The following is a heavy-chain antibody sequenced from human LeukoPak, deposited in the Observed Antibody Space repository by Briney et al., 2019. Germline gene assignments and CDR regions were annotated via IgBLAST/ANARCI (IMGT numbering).Heavy chain of an antibody. V-gene: IGHV3-64*02. D-gene: IGHD2-15*01. CDR3: AKVRVGTAHFDY. CDR2: MDDSGTHT. J-gene: IGHJ4*02. Sequence: GGSLRLSCAASGFTFSRYAMQWVRQAPDKRLEYVSGMDDSGTHTYYVESVKGRFTMSRDNSRDTLYLQMRSLRPEDTAVYYCAKVRVGTAHFDYWGQGTLVTVSS. CDR1: GFTFSRYA.